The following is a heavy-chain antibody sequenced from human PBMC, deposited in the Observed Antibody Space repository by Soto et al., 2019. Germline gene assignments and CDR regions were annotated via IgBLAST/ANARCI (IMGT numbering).Heavy chain of an antibody. V-gene: IGHV3-30*03. CDR2: ISYDGSNK. J-gene: IGHJ4*02. Sequence: GGSLRLSCAASGFTFSSYGMHWVRQAPGKGLEWVAVISYDGSNKYYADSVKGRFTISRDNSKNTLYLQMNSLRAEDMAVYYCATIIPASVWVYFDYWGQGTLVTVSS. CDR1: GFTFSSYG. D-gene: IGHD3-3*01. CDR3: ATIIPASVWVYFDY.